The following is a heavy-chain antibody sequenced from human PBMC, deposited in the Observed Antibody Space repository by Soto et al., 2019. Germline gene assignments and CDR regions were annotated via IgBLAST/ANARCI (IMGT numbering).Heavy chain of an antibody. CDR1: GGSFSGYY. CDR2: INHSGST. V-gene: IGHV4-34*01. CDR3: ARGSKKYYDILTGYYRNWFDP. J-gene: IGHJ5*02. Sequence: PSETLSLTCAVYGGSFSGYYWSWIRQPPGKGLEWIGEINHSGSTNYNPSLKSRVTISVDTSKNQFSLKLSSVTASDTAVYYCARGSKKYYDILTGYYRNWFDPWGQGTLVTVSS. D-gene: IGHD3-9*01.